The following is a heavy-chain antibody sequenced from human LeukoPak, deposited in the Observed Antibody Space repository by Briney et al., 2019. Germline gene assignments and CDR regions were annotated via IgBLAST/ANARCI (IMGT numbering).Heavy chain of an antibody. J-gene: IGHJ4*02. D-gene: IGHD1-1*01. CDR3: VGGKGADY. CDR1: GFTVSSNY. Sequence: GGSLRLSCAASGFTVSSNYMIWVRQAPGRGLGWGSSISSGSSYIYYADSVKGLFTISRDNAKNSLYLQMNSLRAEDTAVYYCVGGKGADYWGQGTLVSVSS. CDR2: ISSGSSYI. V-gene: IGHV3-21*01.